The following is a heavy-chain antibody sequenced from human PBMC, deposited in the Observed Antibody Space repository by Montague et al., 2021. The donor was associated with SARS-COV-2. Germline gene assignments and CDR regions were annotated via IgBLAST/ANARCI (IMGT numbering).Heavy chain of an antibody. CDR1: GFAFNNFA. Sequence: SQRLSCAASGFAFNNFAMSWVRQAPGKGLEWVSSIFGSAAGTYYADSVKGRFTISRDNSKNTLYLQMNSLKAEDTAKYYCAKQPGAGAVVYWYFDLWGRGTVVSVSS. CDR2: IFGSAAGT. V-gene: IGHV3-23*01. CDR3: AKQPGAGAVVYWYFDL. J-gene: IGHJ2*01. D-gene: IGHD6-19*01.